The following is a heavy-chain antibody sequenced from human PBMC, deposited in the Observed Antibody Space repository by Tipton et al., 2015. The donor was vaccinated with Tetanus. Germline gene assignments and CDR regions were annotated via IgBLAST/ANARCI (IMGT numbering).Heavy chain of an antibody. CDR2: IYHRGSP. Sequence: TLSLTCTVSGGSISSGGYYWTWIRQHPGKGLEWIGNIYHRGSPYYNPALKSRATISVDTSKNHFSLNLSSVTAADTAVYYCAFLPKHWLVPSFDPWGQGTLVTVSS. CDR3: AFLPKHWLVPSFDP. D-gene: IGHD6-19*01. CDR1: GGSISSGGYY. V-gene: IGHV4-31*03. J-gene: IGHJ5*02.